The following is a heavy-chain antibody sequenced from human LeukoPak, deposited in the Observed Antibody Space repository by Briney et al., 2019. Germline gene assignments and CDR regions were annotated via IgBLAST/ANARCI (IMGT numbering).Heavy chain of an antibody. V-gene: IGHV4-4*07. D-gene: IGHD3-22*01. CDR3: ARDLLGYYDSSGYHFDI. CDR1: GGSISRYY. J-gene: IGHJ3*02. Sequence: SETLSLTCTVSGGSISRYYWSWIRQPAGKGLEWIGRIYTSGSTNYNPSLKSRVTMSVDTSKNQFSLKLSSVTAADTAVYYCARDLLGYYDSSGYHFDIWGQGTMVTVSS. CDR2: IYTSGST.